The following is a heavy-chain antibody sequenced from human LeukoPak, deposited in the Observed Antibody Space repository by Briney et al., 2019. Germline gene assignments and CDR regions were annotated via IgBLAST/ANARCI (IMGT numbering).Heavy chain of an antibody. CDR2: IYSGGST. CDR1: GFTVSSNY. CDR3: AKEPRYSSSWYGDY. D-gene: IGHD6-13*01. Sequence: PGGSLRLSCAASGFTVSSNYMNWVRQAPGKGLEWVSVIYSGGSTYYADSVKGRFTISRDNSKNTLFLQMNSLRAEDTAVYYCAKEPRYSSSWYGDYWGQGTLVTVSS. V-gene: IGHV3-53*01. J-gene: IGHJ4*02.